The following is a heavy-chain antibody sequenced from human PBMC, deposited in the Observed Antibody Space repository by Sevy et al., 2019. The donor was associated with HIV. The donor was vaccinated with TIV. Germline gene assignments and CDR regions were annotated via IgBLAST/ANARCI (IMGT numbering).Heavy chain of an antibody. CDR1: GFTVSDNY. CDR2: IDSDGSA. J-gene: IGHJ6*02. D-gene: IGHD3-3*01. Sequence: GGSLRLSCAASGFTVSDNYMAWVRLAPGKGLEWVSLIDSDGSAYYADSVKGRFTISRDNVKNTLYLQINALRAEDTGLYFCARDRHYDASGYYYYYYGMDVWGQGTTVTVSS. CDR3: ARDRHYDASGYYYYYYGMDV. V-gene: IGHV3-66*01.